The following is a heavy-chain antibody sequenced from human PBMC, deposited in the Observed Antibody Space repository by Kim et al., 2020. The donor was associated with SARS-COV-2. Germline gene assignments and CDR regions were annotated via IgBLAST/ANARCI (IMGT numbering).Heavy chain of an antibody. CDR3: AREGGYDFWSGYYTSYYYYMDV. D-gene: IGHD3-3*01. V-gene: IGHV3-33*01. J-gene: IGHJ6*03. CDR1: GFTFSSYG. CDR2: IWYDGSNK. Sequence: GGSLRLSCAASGFTFSSYGMHWVRQAPGKGLEWVAVIWYDGSNKYYADSVKGRFTISRDNSKNTLYLQMNSLRAEDTAVYYCAREGGYDFWSGYYTSYYYYMDVWGKGTTVTVSS.